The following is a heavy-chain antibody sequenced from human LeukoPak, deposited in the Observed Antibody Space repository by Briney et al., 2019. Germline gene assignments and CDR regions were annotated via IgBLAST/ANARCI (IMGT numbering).Heavy chain of an antibody. Sequence: GGSLRLSCAASGFTFSSYSMNWVRQAPGKGLEWVSYISSSSTIYYADSVKGRFTIFRDNAKNSLYLQMNSLRAEDTAVYYCARAGAMLWFGEWLDDAFDIWGQGTMVTVSS. J-gene: IGHJ3*02. CDR3: ARAGAMLWFGEWLDDAFDI. CDR2: ISSSSTI. CDR1: GFTFSSYS. V-gene: IGHV3-48*01. D-gene: IGHD3-10*01.